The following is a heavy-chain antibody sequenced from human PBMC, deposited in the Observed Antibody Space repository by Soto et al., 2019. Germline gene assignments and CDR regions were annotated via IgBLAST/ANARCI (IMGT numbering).Heavy chain of an antibody. CDR3: AKGYDSSGYTLDY. CDR2: ISGSGGST. Sequence: GGSLRLCCAASGFTFSSYAMSWVRHAPGKGLEWVSAISGSGGSTYYADSVKGRFTISRDNSKNTLYLQMNSLRAEDTAVYYCAKGYDSSGYTLDYWGQGTLVTVSS. CDR1: GFTFSSYA. J-gene: IGHJ4*02. V-gene: IGHV3-23*01. D-gene: IGHD3-22*01.